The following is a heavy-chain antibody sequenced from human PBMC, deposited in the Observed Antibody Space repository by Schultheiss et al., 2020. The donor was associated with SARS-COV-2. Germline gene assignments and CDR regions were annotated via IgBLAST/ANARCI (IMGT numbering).Heavy chain of an antibody. J-gene: IGHJ6*02. V-gene: IGHV1-69*06. Sequence: SVKVSCKASGGTFSSYAISWVRQAPGQGLEWMGGIIPMFGKANYAQKFQGRVTITADKSTSTAYMELSSLRSEDTAVYYCARGSCGGDCYGGAYYYYGMDVWGQGTTVTVSS. CDR3: ARGSCGGDCYGGAYYYYGMDV. D-gene: IGHD2-21*02. CDR1: GGTFSSYA. CDR2: IIPMFGKA.